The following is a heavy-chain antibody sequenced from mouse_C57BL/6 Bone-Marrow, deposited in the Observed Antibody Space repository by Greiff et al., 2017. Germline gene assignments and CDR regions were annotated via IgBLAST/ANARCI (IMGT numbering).Heavy chain of an antibody. J-gene: IGHJ2*01. V-gene: IGHV5-17*01. CDR3: SRDYYGSSSYFDY. CDR1: GFTFSDYG. Sequence: EVMLVESGGGLVKPGGSLKLSCAASGFTFSDYGMHWVRQAPEKGLEWVAYISSGSSTIYYADTVKGRFTISRDNAKNTLFLQVTSLRSEDTAMYDCSRDYYGSSSYFDYWGQGTTRPVSS. CDR2: ISSGSSTI. D-gene: IGHD1-1*01.